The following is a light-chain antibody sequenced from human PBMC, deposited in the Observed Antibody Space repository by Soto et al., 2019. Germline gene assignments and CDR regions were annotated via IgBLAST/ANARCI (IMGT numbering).Light chain of an antibody. J-gene: IGKJ5*01. CDR2: GAS. Sequence: EIVMTQSPATLSVSPGERATLSFRASQSVSSNLAWYQQKPGQAPRLLIYGASTRATGIPARFSGSGSGTEFTLTISSLQSEDFALYYCQQRSNWPITFGQGTRLEIK. V-gene: IGKV3-15*01. CDR1: QSVSSN. CDR3: QQRSNWPIT.